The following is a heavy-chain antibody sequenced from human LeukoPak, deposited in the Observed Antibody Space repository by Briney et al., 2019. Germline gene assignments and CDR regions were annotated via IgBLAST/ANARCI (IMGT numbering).Heavy chain of an antibody. CDR3: ARLGRQDTAMA. J-gene: IGHJ5*02. Sequence: ASVKVSCKASGYTFTGYYMHWVRQAPGQGLEWMGWVNPNNGGTNDAQKFQGRVTMTSGTSIGTAYMELSSLTSADTAVYYCARLGRQDTAMAWGQGTLVTVSS. CDR1: GYTFTGYY. D-gene: IGHD5-18*01. CDR2: VNPNNGGT. V-gene: IGHV1-2*02.